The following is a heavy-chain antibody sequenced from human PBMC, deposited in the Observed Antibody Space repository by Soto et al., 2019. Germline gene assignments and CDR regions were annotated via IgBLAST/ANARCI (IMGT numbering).Heavy chain of an antibody. J-gene: IGHJ4*02. Sequence: EVQLLESGGGMVQPGGSLRLSCAASGFTFSSYAMSWVRQAPGKGLEWVSAISGSGGSTYYADSVKGRFTISRDNSKNTLYLQMNSLRAEDTAVYYCANDDYYDSSGYADYWGQGTLVTVSS. CDR2: ISGSGGST. V-gene: IGHV3-23*01. CDR3: ANDDYYDSSGYADY. D-gene: IGHD3-22*01. CDR1: GFTFSSYA.